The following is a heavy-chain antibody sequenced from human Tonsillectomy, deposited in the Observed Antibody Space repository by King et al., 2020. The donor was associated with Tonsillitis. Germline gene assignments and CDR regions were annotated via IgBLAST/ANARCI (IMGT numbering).Heavy chain of an antibody. D-gene: IGHD2-2*01. Sequence: VQLVESGGGLVKPGGSLRLSCVASGLTFSDYYMSWIRQAPGKGLEWVSYISSRSTYTNYADSVKGRFTISRDNAKNSVYLQMNSLRADDTAVYYCATSGGYCSSTSCYLGAFDIWGQGTMVTVSS. CDR2: ISSRSTYT. CDR3: ATSGGYCSSTSCYLGAFDI. J-gene: IGHJ3*02. CDR1: GLTFSDYY. V-gene: IGHV3-11*05.